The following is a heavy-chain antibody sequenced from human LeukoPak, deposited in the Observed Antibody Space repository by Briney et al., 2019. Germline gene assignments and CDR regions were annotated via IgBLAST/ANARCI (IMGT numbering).Heavy chain of an antibody. D-gene: IGHD1-26*01. J-gene: IGHJ3*01. CDR2: IKEDGTET. CDR3: VRDPGGGAYDL. CDR1: GFMFSSNW. V-gene: IGHV3-7*03. Sequence: PGGSLRLSCAASGFMFSSNWMSWVRLAPGKGLEWVANIKEDGTETYYVDSVKGRFTISRDNAKNSLYLQMNSLRVDDTAVYYCVRDPGGGAYDLWGQGTMVTVSS.